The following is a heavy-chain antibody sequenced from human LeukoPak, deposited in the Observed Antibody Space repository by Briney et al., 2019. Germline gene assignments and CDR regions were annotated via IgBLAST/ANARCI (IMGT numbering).Heavy chain of an antibody. J-gene: IGHJ5*02. CDR2: IIPFVGLT. V-gene: IGHV1-69*02. CDR3: ARPRSTESGSYNWFDP. Sequence: ASVKVSCKASGGTLSSYPISWIRQAPGQGLELMGRIIPFVGLTNYAPRFQGRVTITADKDTTTAYMELSGLTSEDAAVYYCARPRSTESGSYNWFDPWGQGTLVTVSS. D-gene: IGHD1-26*01. CDR1: GGTLSSYP.